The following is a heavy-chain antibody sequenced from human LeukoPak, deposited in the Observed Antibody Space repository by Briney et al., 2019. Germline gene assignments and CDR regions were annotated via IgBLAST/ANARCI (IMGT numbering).Heavy chain of an antibody. Sequence: PSETLSLTCAVYGGSFSGYYWSWIRQPPGKGLEWIGEINHSGSTNYNPSLKSRVTISVDTSKNQFSLKLSSVTAADTAVYYCARAVYDILTGYYRGTNYYYYYYMDVWGKGTTVTISS. D-gene: IGHD3-9*01. CDR1: GGSFSGYY. J-gene: IGHJ6*03. CDR2: INHSGST. V-gene: IGHV4-34*01. CDR3: ARAVYDILTGYYRGTNYYYYYYMDV.